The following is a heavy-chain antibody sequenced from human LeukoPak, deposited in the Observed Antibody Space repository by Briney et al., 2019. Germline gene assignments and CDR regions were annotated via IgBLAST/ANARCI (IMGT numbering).Heavy chain of an antibody. Sequence: GESLRLSCAGSGFTLGSYAMSWVRQAPGKGLEWVSTINAVDANTYYADSVKGRFTVSRDNSRNTLYLQMNSLRAEDTAVYYCAKQFPGANWGQGTLVIVSS. D-gene: IGHD4/OR15-4a*01. CDR3: AKQFPGAN. V-gene: IGHV3-23*01. CDR1: GFTLGSYA. CDR2: INAVDANT. J-gene: IGHJ4*02.